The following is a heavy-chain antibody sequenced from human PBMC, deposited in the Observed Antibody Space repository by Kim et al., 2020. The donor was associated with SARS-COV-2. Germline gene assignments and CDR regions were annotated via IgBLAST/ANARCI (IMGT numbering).Heavy chain of an antibody. D-gene: IGHD5-12*01. CDR3: ARTGWERWLQFGY. CDR2: INHSGST. V-gene: IGHV4-34*01. J-gene: IGHJ4*02. CDR1: GGSFSGYY. Sequence: SETLSLTCAVYGGSFSGYYWSWIRQPPGKGLEWIGEINHSGSTNYNPSLKSRVTISVDTSKNQFSLKLSSVTAADTAVYYCARTGWERWLQFGYWGQGTLVTVSS.